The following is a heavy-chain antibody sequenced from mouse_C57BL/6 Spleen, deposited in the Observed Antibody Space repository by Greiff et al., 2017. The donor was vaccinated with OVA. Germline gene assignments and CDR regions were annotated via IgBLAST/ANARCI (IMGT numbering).Heavy chain of an antibody. D-gene: IGHD1-1*01. Sequence: EVQLQQSGGGLVKPGGSLKLSCAASGFTFSDYGMHWVRQAPEKGLEWVAYISSGSSTIYYADTVKGRFTISRDNAKNTLFLQMTSLRSEDTAMYYCARPVLLYARDYWGQGTSVTVSS. CDR3: ARPVLLYARDY. V-gene: IGHV5-17*01. J-gene: IGHJ4*01. CDR2: ISSGSSTI. CDR1: GFTFSDYG.